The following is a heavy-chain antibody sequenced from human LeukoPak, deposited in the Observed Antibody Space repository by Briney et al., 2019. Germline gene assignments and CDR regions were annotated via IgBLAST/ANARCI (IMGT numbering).Heavy chain of an antibody. D-gene: IGHD7-27*01. CDR2: ISSSSSYI. CDR3: ARNKLGISEKYMDV. Sequence: GGSLRLSCAASGFTFSSYSMNWVRQAPGKGLEWVSSISSSSSYIYYADSVKGRFTISRDNAKNSLYLQMNSLRAEDTAVHYCARNKLGISEKYMDVWGKGTTVTISS. J-gene: IGHJ6*03. CDR1: GFTFSSYS. V-gene: IGHV3-21*01.